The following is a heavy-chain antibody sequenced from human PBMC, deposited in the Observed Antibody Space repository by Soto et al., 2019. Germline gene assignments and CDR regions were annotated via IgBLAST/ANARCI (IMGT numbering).Heavy chain of an antibody. Sequence: SETLSLTCTGSGGSISSYYWSWIRQPPGKGLEWIGYIYYSGITNYNPSLKSRVTISVDTSKNQFSLKLSSVTAADTAVYYCARYKSNYYYGMDVWGQGTTVTVSS. CDR2: IYYSGIT. D-gene: IGHD1-20*01. J-gene: IGHJ6*02. CDR1: GGSISSYY. CDR3: ARYKSNYYYGMDV. V-gene: IGHV4-59*01.